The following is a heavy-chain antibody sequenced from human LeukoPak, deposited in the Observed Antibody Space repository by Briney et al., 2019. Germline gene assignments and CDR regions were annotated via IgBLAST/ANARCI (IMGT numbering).Heavy chain of an antibody. J-gene: IGHJ5*02. Sequence: SETLSLTCTVSGYSISSGYYWGWIRQPPGKGLEWIGSGSTYYNPSLKSRVTISVDRSKNQFSLKLSSVTAADTAVYYCARGPVTRGLSWFDPWGQGTLVTVSS. CDR1: GYSISSGYY. CDR2: SGST. D-gene: IGHD2-21*02. V-gene: IGHV4-38-2*02. CDR3: ARGPVTRGLSWFDP.